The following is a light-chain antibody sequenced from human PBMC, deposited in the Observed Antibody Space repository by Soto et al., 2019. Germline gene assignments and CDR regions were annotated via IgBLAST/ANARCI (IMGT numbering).Light chain of an antibody. J-gene: IGKJ1*01. V-gene: IGKV1-5*01. CDR1: QSTSTG. Sequence: DIQMTQSPSTLSASVGDRVTITGRASQSTSTGLAWYQQKPGHAPKLLIFDASNLESGVPSRFSGSGSGTEFTLTIDSLQPDDFATYYCQQYNSDSRTFGQGTELDIK. CDR3: QQYNSDSRT. CDR2: DAS.